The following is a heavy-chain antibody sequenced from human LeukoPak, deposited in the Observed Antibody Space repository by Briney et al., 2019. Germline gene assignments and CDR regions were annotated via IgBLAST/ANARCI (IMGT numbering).Heavy chain of an antibody. Sequence: GASVKVSCKASGYTFTSYGISWVRQAPGQGLEWMGWISAYNGNTNYAQKLQGRVTMTTDTSASTAYMELRSLRFDDTAVYYCARDLLTSSAKARPVADYYYGMDVWGQGTTVTVSS. V-gene: IGHV1-18*01. CDR2: ISAYNGNT. CDR1: GYTFTSYG. D-gene: IGHD6-19*01. CDR3: ARDLLTSSAKARPVADYYYGMDV. J-gene: IGHJ6*02.